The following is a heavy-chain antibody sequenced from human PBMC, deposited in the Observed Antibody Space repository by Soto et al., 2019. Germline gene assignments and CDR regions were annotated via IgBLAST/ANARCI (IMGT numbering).Heavy chain of an antibody. J-gene: IGHJ3*02. V-gene: IGHV3-23*01. CDR3: AKDSTSYNGVYDPFDI. Sequence: GGSLRLSCEASELIVSNYAMSLVRQGTRKGLEWVSDIGGEAVSTNCADSVKGRCTVSRDNSKNTVYLQLDSLRVDYTAVYYCAKDSTSYNGVYDPFDIWGQGTMVTVSS. CDR1: ELIVSNYA. D-gene: IGHD1-1*01. CDR2: IGGEAVST.